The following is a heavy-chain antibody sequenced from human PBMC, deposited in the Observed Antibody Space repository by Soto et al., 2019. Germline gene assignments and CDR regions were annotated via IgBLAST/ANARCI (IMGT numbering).Heavy chain of an antibody. V-gene: IGHV3-72*01. CDR3: VRGPYYYGSGSYQYWFDP. CDR1: GGSISSSSYY. J-gene: IGHJ5*02. D-gene: IGHD3-10*01. CDR2: TRNKANSYTT. Sequence: LSLTCTVSGGSISSSSYYWGWIRQPPGKGLEWVGRTRNKANSYTTEYAASVKGRFTISRDDSKNSLYLQMNSLKTEDTAVYYCVRGPYYYGSGSYQYWFDPWGQGTLVTVSS.